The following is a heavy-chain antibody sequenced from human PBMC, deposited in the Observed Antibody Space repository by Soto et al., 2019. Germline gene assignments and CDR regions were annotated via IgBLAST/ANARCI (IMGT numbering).Heavy chain of an antibody. Sequence: QVQLVQSGTEVKKPGSSVKVSCKASGGTFRNYPINWVRQAPGQGLEWMGSSFPLTDIPDYAQNFQARLTITADNSTSTAYMELSSLTSDDTAMYFCARGPLVVLNYFESWGKGTLVTVSS. CDR1: GGTFRNYP. CDR3: ARGPLVVLNYFES. V-gene: IGHV1-69*02. J-gene: IGHJ4*02. CDR2: SFPLTDIP.